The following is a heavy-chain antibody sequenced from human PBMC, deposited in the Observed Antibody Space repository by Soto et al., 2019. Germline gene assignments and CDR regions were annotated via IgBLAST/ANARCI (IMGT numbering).Heavy chain of an antibody. J-gene: IGHJ3*02. Sequence: ASVKVSCKSSGYTFTSYGISWVRQAPGQGLEWMGWISAYNGNTNYAQKLQGRVTMTTDTSTGTAYMELRSLRSNDTAVYYCARDLPGDYGSGSYYNAFDIWGQGTMVTVSS. CDR2: ISAYNGNT. CDR1: GYTFTSYG. V-gene: IGHV1-18*01. D-gene: IGHD3-10*01. CDR3: ARDLPGDYGSGSYYNAFDI.